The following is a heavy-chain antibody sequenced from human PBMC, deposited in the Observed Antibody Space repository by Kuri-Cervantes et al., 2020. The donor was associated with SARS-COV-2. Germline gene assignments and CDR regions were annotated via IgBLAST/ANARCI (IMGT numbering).Heavy chain of an antibody. Sequence: GSLRLSCAASGFTFSSYAMHWVRQAPGKGLEWVAVISYDGSNKYYADSVKGRFTISRDNAKNSLYLQMNSLRAEDTAVYYCARGLSAGSSWSPIDYWGQGTLVTVSS. V-gene: IGHV3-30-3*01. CDR2: ISYDGSNK. J-gene: IGHJ4*02. CDR3: ARGLSAGSSWSPIDY. D-gene: IGHD6-13*01. CDR1: GFTFSSYA.